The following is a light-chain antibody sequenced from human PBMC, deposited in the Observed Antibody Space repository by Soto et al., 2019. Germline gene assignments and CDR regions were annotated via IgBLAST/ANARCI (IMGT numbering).Light chain of an antibody. V-gene: IGKV1-39*01. CDR2: AAS. CDR3: QQSYSNPPT. J-gene: IGKJ1*01. CDR1: QSISSY. Sequence: DIQMTQSPSSLAASVGDRVTITSRASQSISSYLNWYQQKQGKAPKFXIYAASSLQSGVLSRFSGSGSGTDFTLTISSLQPEDFATYYCQQSYSNPPTFGQGTKVDIK.